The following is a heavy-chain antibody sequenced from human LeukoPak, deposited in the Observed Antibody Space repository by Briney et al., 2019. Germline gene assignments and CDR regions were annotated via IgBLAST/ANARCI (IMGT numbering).Heavy chain of an antibody. V-gene: IGHV3-48*02. Sequence: PGGSLRLSCAASGFTFGSYSMNWVRQAPGKGLEWVSYISSSSRTMYYADSVKGRFTISRDNGKNSLYLQMNSLRDEDTAVYYCARDPAPVAGHYYGMDVWGQGTTVTVSS. J-gene: IGHJ6*02. CDR2: ISSSSRTM. CDR3: ARDPAPVAGHYYGMDV. CDR1: GFTFGSYS. D-gene: IGHD6-19*01.